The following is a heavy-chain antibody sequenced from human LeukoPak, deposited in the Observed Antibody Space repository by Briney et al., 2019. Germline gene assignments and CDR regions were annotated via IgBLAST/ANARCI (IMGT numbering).Heavy chain of an antibody. CDR1: GFTFDDYG. CDR2: INWDGANT. CDR3: ARGFDGNFDY. V-gene: IGHV3-20*04. J-gene: IGHJ4*02. D-gene: IGHD3-9*01. Sequence: GGSLRLSCAASGFTFDDYGMSWVRQAAGKGLEWVSGINWDGANTDYADSVKGRFTISRDNAKNSLYLQMNSLRAEDTALYYCARGFDGNFDYWGQGTLVTVSP.